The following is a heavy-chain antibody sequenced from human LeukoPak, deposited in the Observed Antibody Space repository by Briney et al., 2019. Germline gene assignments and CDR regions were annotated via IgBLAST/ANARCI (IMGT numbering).Heavy chain of an antibody. V-gene: IGHV6-1*01. CDR3: ARRLTQYDCFDP. Sequence: SQTLSLTCAISGDSVSSNSVTWNWIRHSPSRGLEWLGRTYYSSTWYNDYAVSVRGRITVNPDTSKNQFSLHLNSVTPEDTAVYYCARRLTQYDCFDPWGQGILVTVSS. CDR1: GDSVSSNSVT. D-gene: IGHD2-2*01. CDR2: TYYSSTWYN. J-gene: IGHJ5*02.